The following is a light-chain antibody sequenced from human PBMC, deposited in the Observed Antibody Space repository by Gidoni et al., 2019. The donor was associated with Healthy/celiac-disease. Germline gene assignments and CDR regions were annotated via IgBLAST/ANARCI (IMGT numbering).Light chain of an antibody. CDR3: QRYSSAPWT. V-gene: IGKV1-27*01. CDR1: QGISNY. J-gene: IGKJ1*01. Sequence: DIQMTQSPSSLSASVGDRITITCRASQGISNYLAWYQQKPGKVPKLLIYAASTVQSGVPSRFSGSGSATDFTLTINSLQPEDVATYYCQRYSSAPWTFGQGTKVEIK. CDR2: AAS.